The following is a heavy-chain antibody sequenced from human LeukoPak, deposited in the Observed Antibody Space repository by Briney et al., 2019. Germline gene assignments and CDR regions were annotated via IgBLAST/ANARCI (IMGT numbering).Heavy chain of an antibody. Sequence: GGSLRLSCAASGFTFSSYAMSWVRQAPGKGLEWVSAISGSGGSTYYADSVKGRFTISRDNSKNTLYLQMNSLRAEDTAVYYCAKGGYYYDSSGYYDYWGQGALVTVSS. CDR1: GFTFSSYA. V-gene: IGHV3-23*01. CDR2: ISGSGGST. J-gene: IGHJ4*02. D-gene: IGHD3-22*01. CDR3: AKGGYYYDSSGYYDY.